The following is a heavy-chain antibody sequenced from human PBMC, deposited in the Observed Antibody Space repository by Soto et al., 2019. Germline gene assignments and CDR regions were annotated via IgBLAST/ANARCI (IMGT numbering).Heavy chain of an antibody. Sequence: QVQLQESGPGLVKPSETLSLTCTVSGGSITNYYCSWFRQPPGKGLEWIGYIKYNGDSAYNLSLNRRVTMSMDTSKTQFSLMLESVTATDTAVYYCARHGFGSLHGLVDVWGQGTTVSVSS. D-gene: IGHD3-10*01. J-gene: IGHJ6*02. CDR3: ARHGFGSLHGLVDV. CDR1: GGSITNYY. V-gene: IGHV4-59*08. CDR2: IKYNGDS.